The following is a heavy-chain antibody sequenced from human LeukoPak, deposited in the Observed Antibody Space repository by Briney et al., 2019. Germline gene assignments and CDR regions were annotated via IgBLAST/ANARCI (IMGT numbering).Heavy chain of an antibody. CDR1: GFTFSSYS. J-gene: IGHJ4*02. Sequence: GGSLRLSCAASGFTFSSYSMNWVRQAPGKGLEWVSFISSSSGSIYYADSVKGRITISRDNAKNSLYLQMNSLRAEDTAVYYCARDASGYSGYGGFDYWGQGTLVTVSS. CDR2: ISSSSGSI. D-gene: IGHD5-12*01. V-gene: IGHV3-48*04. CDR3: ARDASGYSGYGGFDY.